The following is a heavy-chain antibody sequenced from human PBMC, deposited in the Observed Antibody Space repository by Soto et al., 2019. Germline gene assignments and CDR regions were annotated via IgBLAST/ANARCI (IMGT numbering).Heavy chain of an antibody. V-gene: IGHV3-30*18. CDR3: AKGHYDYVWGNYRSPFDY. D-gene: IGHD3-16*02. CDR1: GFPFSSYG. Sequence: PGGSLRLSCAVSGFPFSSYGMHWVRQAPGKGLEWVAITSYDGTKKNYADSVKGRFTISRDNSNNTLYLQMNSLRGADTAVYFCAKGHYDYVWGNYRSPFDYWGQGALVTVSS. CDR2: TSYDGTKK. J-gene: IGHJ4*02.